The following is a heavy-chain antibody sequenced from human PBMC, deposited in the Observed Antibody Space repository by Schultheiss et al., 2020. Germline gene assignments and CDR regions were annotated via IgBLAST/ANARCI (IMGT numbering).Heavy chain of an antibody. CDR2: INPSGGST. Sequence: ASVKVSCKASGYTFTSYGISWVRQAPGQGLEWMGIINPSGGSTSYAQKFQGRVTMTRDTSISTAYMELSRLRSDDTAVYYCARDRGEWDVWGQGTTVTVSS. D-gene: IGHD3-3*01. V-gene: IGHV1-46*01. J-gene: IGHJ6*02. CDR1: GYTFTSYG. CDR3: ARDRGEWDV.